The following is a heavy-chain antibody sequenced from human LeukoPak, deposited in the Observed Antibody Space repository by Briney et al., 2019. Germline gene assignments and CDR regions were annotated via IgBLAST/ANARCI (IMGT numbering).Heavy chain of an antibody. CDR3: ARAWLRLGSYYFDY. J-gene: IGHJ4*02. D-gene: IGHD5-12*01. CDR2: IKQDGSEK. CDR1: GFTFSSYW. V-gene: IGHV3-7*01. Sequence: PGGSLRLSCAASGFTFSSYWMSWVRQAPGKGLEWVANIKQDGSEKYYVDSVKGRFTISRDNAKNSLYLQMNSLRAEDTAVYYCARAWLRLGSYYFDYWGQGTLVTVSS.